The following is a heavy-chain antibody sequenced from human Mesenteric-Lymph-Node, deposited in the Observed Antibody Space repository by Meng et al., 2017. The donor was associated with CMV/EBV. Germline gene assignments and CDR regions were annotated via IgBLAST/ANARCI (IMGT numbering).Heavy chain of an antibody. CDR3: ARRDGAEGPDY. Sequence: GGSLRLSCAASGFTFSNYAMSWVRQAPGKGLEWASVIYSGVLGTHYADLVNGRFTISRDNAKNFLYLQMNSLRAEDTALYYCARRDGAEGPDYWGQGTLVTVSS. J-gene: IGHJ4*02. V-gene: IGHV3-23*03. CDR2: IYSGVLGT. CDR1: GFTFSNYA. D-gene: IGHD4-17*01.